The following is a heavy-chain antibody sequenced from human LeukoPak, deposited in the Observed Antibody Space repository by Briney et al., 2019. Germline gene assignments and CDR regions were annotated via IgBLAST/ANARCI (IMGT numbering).Heavy chain of an antibody. CDR1: GFTVNSNF. V-gene: IGHV3-53*01. CDR2: IYSDGST. CDR3: AGDMYSSV. D-gene: IGHD3-22*01. J-gene: IGHJ4*02. Sequence: GGSLRLSCAASGFTVNSNFMSWVRQAPGKGLEWVSVIYSDGSTKYADSVKGRFSISRDNFKNTLYLQMNSLRAEDTAIYYCAGDMYSSVWGQGTLVTVSS.